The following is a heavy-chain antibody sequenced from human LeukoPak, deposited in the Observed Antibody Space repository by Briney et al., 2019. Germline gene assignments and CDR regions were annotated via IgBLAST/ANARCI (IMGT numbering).Heavy chain of an antibody. CDR2: IYYSGST. D-gene: IGHD6-13*01. V-gene: IGHV4-59*08. J-gene: IGHJ4*02. Sequence: PSETLSLTCTVSGGSISSYYWSWIRQPPGKGLEWIGHIYYSGSTNYNPSLESRGTISVDTSNNHFSLLLSSVTAADTAVYYCARHFHEYSSSWYIDYWGQGTLVTVSS. CDR1: GGSISSYY. CDR3: ARHFHEYSSSWYIDY.